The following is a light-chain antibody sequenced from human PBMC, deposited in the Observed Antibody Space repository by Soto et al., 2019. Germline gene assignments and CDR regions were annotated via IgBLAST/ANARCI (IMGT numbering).Light chain of an antibody. CDR2: DVS. V-gene: IGLV2-14*03. CDR3: SSYTASTTLVL. CDR1: SSDVGGYDY. J-gene: IGLJ2*01. Sequence: QSALTQPASVSGSPGQSITISCTGTSSDVGGYDYVSWYQRHAGKAPKLMIYDVSNRPSGVSNRFSGSKSGNTASLTISGLQAEDEADYYCSSYTASTTLVLFGGGTQLTVL.